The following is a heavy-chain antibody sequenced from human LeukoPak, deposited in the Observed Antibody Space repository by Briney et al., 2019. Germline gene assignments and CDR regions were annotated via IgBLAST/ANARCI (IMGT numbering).Heavy chain of an antibody. Sequence: GGSLRLSCAASGFTFSSYSMTWVRQAPGKGLEWVSSISRSSSYIYYADSVKGRFTISRDNAKNSLFLQMNSLRAEDTAVYYCAIGPGGVFHYWGQGTLVIVSS. CDR3: AIGPGGVFHY. J-gene: IGHJ4*02. CDR2: ISRSSSYI. V-gene: IGHV3-21*04. CDR1: GFTFSSYS. D-gene: IGHD4-23*01.